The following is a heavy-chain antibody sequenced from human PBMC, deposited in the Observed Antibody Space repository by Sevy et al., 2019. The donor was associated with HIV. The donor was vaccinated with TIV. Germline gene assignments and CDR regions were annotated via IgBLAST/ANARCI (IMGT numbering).Heavy chain of an antibody. J-gene: IGHJ4*02. D-gene: IGHD5-18*01. CDR2: INPNSGGT. CDR1: GYTFTGYY. V-gene: IGHV1-2*02. Sequence: ASVKVSCKASGYTFTGYYMHWVRQAPGQGLEWMGWINPNSGGTNYAQKFQGRVTMTRDTSISTAYMELSRLRSDDTAVYYSARATDTAMAYDYWGQGTLVTVSS. CDR3: ARATDTAMAYDY.